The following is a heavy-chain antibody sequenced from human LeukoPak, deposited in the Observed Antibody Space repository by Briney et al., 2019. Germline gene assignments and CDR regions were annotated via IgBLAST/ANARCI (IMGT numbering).Heavy chain of an antibody. D-gene: IGHD7-27*01. CDR2: ISYDGSNK. V-gene: IGHV3-30*18. Sequence: GGSLRLSCAASGFTFSSYGMHWVRQAPGKGLEWVAVISYDGSNKYYADSVKGRFTISRDNSKNTLYLQMNSLRAEDTAVYYCAKDNGSNWGLNDAFDIWGQGTMVTVSS. CDR3: AKDNGSNWGLNDAFDI. J-gene: IGHJ3*02. CDR1: GFTFSSYG.